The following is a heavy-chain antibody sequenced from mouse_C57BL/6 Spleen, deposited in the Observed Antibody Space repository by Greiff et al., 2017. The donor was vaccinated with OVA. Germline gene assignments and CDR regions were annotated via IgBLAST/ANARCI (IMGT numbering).Heavy chain of an antibody. J-gene: IGHJ4*01. CDR3: AREDYDDGVYYAMDY. D-gene: IGHD2-4*01. V-gene: IGHV3-6*01. CDR2: ISYDGSN. CDR1: GYSITSGYY. Sequence: VQLKESGPGLVKPSQSLSLTCSVTGYSITSGYYWNWIRQFPGNKLEWMGYISYDGSNNYNPSLKNRISITRDTSKNQFFLKLNSVTTEDTATYYCAREDYDDGVYYAMDYWGQGTSVTVSS.